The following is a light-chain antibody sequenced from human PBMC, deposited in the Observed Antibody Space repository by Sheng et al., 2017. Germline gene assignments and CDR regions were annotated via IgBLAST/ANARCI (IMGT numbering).Light chain of an antibody. J-gene: IGLJ3*02. CDR1: TGPVTSAHH. CDR2: DTF. CDR3: LLSYSGVRPRV. V-gene: IGLV7-46*01. Sequence: QAVVTQEPSLTVSPGGTVTLTCASSTGPVTSAHHPYWIQQKPGQAPRTLVYDTFIKHFWTPARFSGSLLGGKAALTLSGAQPEDEADYYCLLSYSGVRPRVFGGGTQLTVL.